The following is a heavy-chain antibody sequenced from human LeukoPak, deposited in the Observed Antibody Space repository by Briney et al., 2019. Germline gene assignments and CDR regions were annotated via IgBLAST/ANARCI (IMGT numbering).Heavy chain of an antibody. CDR2: ITSGGGFK. Sequence: PGGSLRLSCVGAGFPFSDFHMSWIRQAPGKGLEGVSYITSGGGFKYYADSVKGRFSISRDDSQNSVFLQMNSLRVEDTAVYYCARVRPGSSGSYYRTSWGQGTLVTVSS. J-gene: IGHJ4*02. V-gene: IGHV3-11*04. D-gene: IGHD3-22*01. CDR1: GFPFSDFH. CDR3: ARVRPGSSGSYYRTS.